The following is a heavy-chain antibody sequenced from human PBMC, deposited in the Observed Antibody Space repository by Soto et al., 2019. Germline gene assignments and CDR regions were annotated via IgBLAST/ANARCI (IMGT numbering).Heavy chain of an antibody. D-gene: IGHD5-12*01. CDR1: GFTFSSYA. CDR3: AKDRGGGKVATGNKYYFDY. J-gene: IGHJ4*02. CDR2: ISGSGGST. V-gene: IGHV3-23*01. Sequence: GGSLRLSCAASGFTFSSYAMSWVRQAPGKGLEWVSAISGSGGSTYYADSVKGRFTISRDNSKNTLYLQMNSLRAEDTAVYYCAKDRGGGKVATGNKYYFDYWGQGTLVTVSS.